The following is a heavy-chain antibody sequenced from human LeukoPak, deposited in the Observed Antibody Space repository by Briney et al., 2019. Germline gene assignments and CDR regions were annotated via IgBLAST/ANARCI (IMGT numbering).Heavy chain of an antibody. Sequence: GEALRLSCVDTRFTISCDWMYSARQAPGKRLGWVSLINGDGSSTTYAASVKGEFPNSRDNAKKTLHLQMNSLRAEDTAVYYCARGGPHIRASFDFWGEGTLGTVSS. CDR2: INGDGSST. CDR3: ARGGPHIRASFDF. J-gene: IGHJ4*02. CDR1: RFTISCDW. D-gene: IGHD2-21*01. V-gene: IGHV3-74*01.